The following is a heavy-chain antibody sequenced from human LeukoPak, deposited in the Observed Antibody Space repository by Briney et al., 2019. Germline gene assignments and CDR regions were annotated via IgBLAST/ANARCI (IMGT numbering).Heavy chain of an antibody. D-gene: IGHD3-16*01. V-gene: IGHV3-7*01. CDR3: VRQMIRFWFDP. CDR1: GFTFSSYW. J-gene: IGHJ5*02. CDR2: INPDGSQK. Sequence: GGSLRLSCAASGFTFSSYWMSWVRQSPGKGLEWVADINPDGSQKYSVDSVKGRFTISRDNAKNSLFLQMNSLRAEDTAVYYCVRQMIRFWFDPWGQGTQVTVSS.